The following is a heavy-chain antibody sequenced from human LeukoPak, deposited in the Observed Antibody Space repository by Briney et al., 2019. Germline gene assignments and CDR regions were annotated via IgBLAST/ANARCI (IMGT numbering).Heavy chain of an antibody. Sequence: GGSLRLSCAASGFTFSSYAMHWVRQAPGKGLEWVAFIRYDGSHEYYADSVKGRFTISRDNSKNTLYLQMNSVRSEDTALYYCAKPSGSGVDYWGQGTRVTVSS. CDR3: AKPSGSGVDY. CDR2: IRYDGSHE. V-gene: IGHV3-30*02. D-gene: IGHD1-26*01. CDR1: GFTFSSYA. J-gene: IGHJ4*01.